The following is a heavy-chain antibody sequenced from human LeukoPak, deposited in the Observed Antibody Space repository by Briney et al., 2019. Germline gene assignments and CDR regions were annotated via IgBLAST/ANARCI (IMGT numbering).Heavy chain of an antibody. J-gene: IGHJ4*02. CDR3: ARGTLAAALFY. CDR2: SSSNGRST. CDR1: GFTFSSLP. D-gene: IGHD6-13*01. Sequence: GGSLRLSCSASGFTFSSLPMHWVRQAPGKGLEYVSGSSSNGRSTYYADSAKGRFIISRDNSKNTLYLQMNSLRAEDTAVYYCARGTLAAALFYWGQGTLVTVSS. V-gene: IGHV3-64*04.